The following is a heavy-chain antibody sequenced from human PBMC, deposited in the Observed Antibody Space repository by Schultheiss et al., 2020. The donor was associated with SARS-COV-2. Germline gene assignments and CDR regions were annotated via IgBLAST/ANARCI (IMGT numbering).Heavy chain of an antibody. D-gene: IGHD3-22*01. CDR1: GYNFISYW. V-gene: IGHV5-10-1*01. CDR3: ARLGDSSGYYYTLTLAPAFDI. J-gene: IGHJ3*02. Sequence: GESLKISCKGSGYNFISYWITWVRQMPGKGLEWMGRIDPSDSYTKYSPSFQGHVTISADKSISTAYLQWSSLKASDTAMYYCARLGDSSGYYYTLTLAPAFDIWGQGTMVTVSS. CDR2: IDPSDSYT.